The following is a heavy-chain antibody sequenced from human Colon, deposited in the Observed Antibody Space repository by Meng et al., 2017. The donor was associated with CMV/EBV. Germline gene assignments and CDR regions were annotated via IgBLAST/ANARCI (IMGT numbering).Heavy chain of an antibody. D-gene: IGHD1-26*01. CDR1: GDSTSSSIYY. CDR3: ARVKWQRFVDF. V-gene: IGHV4-39*07. CDR2: VFHTGSS. Sequence: SETLSLTCTVSGDSTSSSIYYWGWVRQPPGKGLEWIGTVFHTGSSFYNESLSGRASISIDTSRNHFSLSLKSVTAADTGVYFCARVKWQRFVDFWGQGMLFPFSS. J-gene: IGHJ4*02.